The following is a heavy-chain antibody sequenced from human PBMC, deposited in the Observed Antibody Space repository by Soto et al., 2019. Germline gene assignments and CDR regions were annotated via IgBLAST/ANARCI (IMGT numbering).Heavy chain of an antibody. CDR3: ARGYCSSTSCQYYLDF. Sequence: ASVKGSCKASGYTFTGYAIHWVRQAPGQRLEWMGWINGDNGDTKYAQKFQGRVTITRDKSATTAYMELTSLGSEDTALYHCARGYCSSTSCQYYLDFWGQGTPVPVSS. J-gene: IGHJ4*02. V-gene: IGHV1-3*01. D-gene: IGHD2-2*01. CDR2: INGDNGDT. CDR1: GYTFTGYA.